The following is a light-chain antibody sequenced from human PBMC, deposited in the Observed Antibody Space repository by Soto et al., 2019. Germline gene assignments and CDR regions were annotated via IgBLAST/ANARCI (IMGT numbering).Light chain of an antibody. Sequence: QSALTQPASVSGSPGQSITISCTGTSSDVGDYDYVSWYQQHPGKAPKLMIYEVRNRPSGVSNRFSGSKSGNTASLAISGLQAKDEANYYCSSYTNSNTWVFGGGTKLTVL. CDR1: SSDVGDYDY. J-gene: IGLJ3*02. V-gene: IGLV2-14*01. CDR2: EVR. CDR3: SSYTNSNTWV.